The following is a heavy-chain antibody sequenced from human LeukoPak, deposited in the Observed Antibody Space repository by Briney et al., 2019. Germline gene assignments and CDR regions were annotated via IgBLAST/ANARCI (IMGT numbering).Heavy chain of an antibody. J-gene: IGHJ4*02. D-gene: IGHD1-26*01. CDR3: ARDIYSGYLDY. CDR1: GFTLRNHG. V-gene: IGHV3-33*01. CDR2: IWYDGSNK. Sequence: GGSLRLSCAASGFTLRNHGMHWVRQAPGKGLEWVAVIWYDGSNKYYADSVKGRFTISRDNSKNTLYLQMNSLRAEDTAVYYCARDIYSGYLDYWDQGTLVTVSS.